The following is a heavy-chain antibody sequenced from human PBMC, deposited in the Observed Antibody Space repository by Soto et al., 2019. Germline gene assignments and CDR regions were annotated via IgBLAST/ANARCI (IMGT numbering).Heavy chain of an antibody. V-gene: IGHV3-23*01. D-gene: IGHD2-15*01. Sequence: EVQLLESGGGLVQPGGSLSLSCAASGFTFSSYAMSWVRQAPGKGLEWVSAISGRGGSTYYADSVKGRFTISRDNSKNTLYLQMNSLRAEDTAVYYCAKVIVVAATPYYWGQGTLVTVSS. J-gene: IGHJ4*02. CDR1: GFTFSSYA. CDR2: ISGRGGST. CDR3: AKVIVVAATPYY.